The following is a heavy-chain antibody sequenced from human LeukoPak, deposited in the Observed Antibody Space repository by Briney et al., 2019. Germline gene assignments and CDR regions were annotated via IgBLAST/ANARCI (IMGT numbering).Heavy chain of an antibody. Sequence: GGSLRLSCAASGFTFSTYWMHWVRQAPGKGLVWVSRIKSDGSTTSYADSVKGRFTISRDNAKNTLYLQMNSLRAEDTAVFYCASSWSFTNWAQGTLVTVSS. CDR3: ASSWSFTN. V-gene: IGHV3-74*01. J-gene: IGHJ4*02. D-gene: IGHD6-13*01. CDR2: IKSDGSTT. CDR1: GFTFSTYW.